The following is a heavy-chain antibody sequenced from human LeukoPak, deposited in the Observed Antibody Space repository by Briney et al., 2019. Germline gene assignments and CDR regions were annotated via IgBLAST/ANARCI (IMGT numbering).Heavy chain of an antibody. Sequence: ASVKVSCKASGGTFNNYAISWVRQAPGQGLEWMGWISAYNGNTNYAQKLQGRVTMTTDTSTSTAYMELRSLRSDDTAVYYCARAARITMVRGVISVEYFDYWGQGTLVTVSS. CDR2: ISAYNGNT. V-gene: IGHV1-18*01. J-gene: IGHJ4*02. CDR1: GGTFNNYA. CDR3: ARAARITMVRGVISVEYFDY. D-gene: IGHD3-10*01.